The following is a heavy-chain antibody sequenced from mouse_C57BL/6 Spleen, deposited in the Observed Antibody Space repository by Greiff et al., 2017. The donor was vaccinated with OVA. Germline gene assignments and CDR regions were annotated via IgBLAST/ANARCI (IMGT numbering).Heavy chain of an antibody. D-gene: IGHD2-3*01. Sequence: SGPELVKPGASVKITCKASGYTFTDYNMDWVKQSHGKSLEWIGDINPNNGGTIYNQKFKGKATLTVDKSSSTAYMELRSLTSEDTAVYYCARPYDGYHFAYWGQGTLVTVSA. CDR3: ARPYDGYHFAY. CDR1: GYTFTDYN. V-gene: IGHV1-18*01. J-gene: IGHJ3*01. CDR2: INPNNGGT.